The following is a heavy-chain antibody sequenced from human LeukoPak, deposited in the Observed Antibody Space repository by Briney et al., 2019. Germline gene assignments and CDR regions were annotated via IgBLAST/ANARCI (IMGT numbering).Heavy chain of an antibody. CDR3: ARPMGSGSYYPYYYGMDV. J-gene: IGHJ6*02. V-gene: IGHV3-21*01. Sequence: GGSLRLSCAASGFTFSSYGMHWVRQAPGKGLEWVSSISSSSSYIYYADSVKGRFTISRDNAKNSLYLQMNSLRAEDTAVYYCARPMGSGSYYPYYYGMDVWGQGTTVTVSS. CDR2: ISSSSSYI. D-gene: IGHD3-10*01. CDR1: GFTFSSYG.